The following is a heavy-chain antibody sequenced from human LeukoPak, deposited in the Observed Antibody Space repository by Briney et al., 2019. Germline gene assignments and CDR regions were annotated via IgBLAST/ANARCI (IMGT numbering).Heavy chain of an antibody. CDR1: GFTFSSYS. CDR3: ARDRLYCSGTSCYTGNAFDI. Sequence: GGSLRLSCAASGFTFSSYSMNWVRQAPGRGLEWVSPISGSSSYIYYADSLKGRFTISRDNAKNPLHLQMNSLTVEDTAVYYCARDRLYCSGTSCYTGNAFDIWGQGTMVTVSS. D-gene: IGHD2-2*02. CDR2: ISGSSSYI. J-gene: IGHJ3*02. V-gene: IGHV3-21*01.